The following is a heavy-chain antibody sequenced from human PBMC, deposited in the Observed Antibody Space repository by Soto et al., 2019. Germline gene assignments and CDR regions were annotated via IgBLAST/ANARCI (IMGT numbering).Heavy chain of an antibody. Sequence: PSETLSLTCTVSGGSISSSSHFWGWIRQPPGKGLEWIGSIYYSGSTYYNPSLKSRVTISVDTSKNQFSLKLSSVTAADTAVYYCARAANHVLRFLEWLPPQIDYWGQGTLVTVSS. J-gene: IGHJ4*02. CDR3: ARAANHVLRFLEWLPPQIDY. D-gene: IGHD3-3*01. V-gene: IGHV4-39*07. CDR1: GGSISSSSHF. CDR2: IYYSGST.